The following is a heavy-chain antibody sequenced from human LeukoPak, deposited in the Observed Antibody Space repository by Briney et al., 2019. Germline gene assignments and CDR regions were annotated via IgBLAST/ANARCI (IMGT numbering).Heavy chain of an antibody. CDR1: GGTFSSYA. CDR2: IIPIFGTA. V-gene: IGHV1-69*05. D-gene: IGHD3-10*01. J-gene: IGHJ5*02. CDR3: ARDGHYYGSGSYYKKGRWFDP. Sequence: ASVKVSCKASGGTFSSYAISWVRQAPGQGLEWMGGIIPIFGTANYAQKFQGRVTITTDESTSTAYMELSSLRYEDTAVYYCARDGHYYGSGSYYKKGRWFDPWGQGTLVTVSS.